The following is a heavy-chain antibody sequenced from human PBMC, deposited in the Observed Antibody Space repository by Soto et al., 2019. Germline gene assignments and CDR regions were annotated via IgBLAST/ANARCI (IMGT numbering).Heavy chain of an antibody. CDR2: IDPSDSYT. J-gene: IGHJ6*02. V-gene: IGHV5-10-1*01. Sequence: LGESLKLSCKCSGYIFTSYWISWVLQMPVKGLEWMGRIDPSDSYTNYSPSFQGHVTISADKSISTAYLQWSSLKASDTAMYYCARRAWQGYYYYYGMDVWGQGTTVTVSS. CDR3: ARRAWQGYYYYYGMDV. CDR1: GYIFTSYW.